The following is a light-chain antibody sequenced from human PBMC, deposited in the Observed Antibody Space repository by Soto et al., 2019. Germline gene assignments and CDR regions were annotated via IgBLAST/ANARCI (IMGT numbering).Light chain of an antibody. V-gene: IGLV2-8*01. CDR1: RSEVGGYNY. CDR2: EVS. J-gene: IGLJ1*01. CDR3: SSYAGSNNLGV. Sequence: QSVLTQPPSASGSPGQSVTISCTGTRSEVGGYNYVSWYQQHPGKAPKLMIYEVSKRPSGVPDRFSGSKSGNTASLTVSGLQAEDEADYYCSSYAGSNNLGVFGTGTKVTVL.